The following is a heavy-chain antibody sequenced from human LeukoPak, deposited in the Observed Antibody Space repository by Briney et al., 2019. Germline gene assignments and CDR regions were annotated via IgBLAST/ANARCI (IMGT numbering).Heavy chain of an antibody. CDR2: FDPEDGET. CDR3: ATVGGYGDYVLDY. D-gene: IGHD4-17*01. CDR1: GYTLTELS. Sequence: ASVKVSCKVSGYTLTELSMHWVRQAPGKWLEWMGGFDPEDGETIYAQKFQGRVTMTEDTSTDTAYMELSSLRSEDTAVYYCATVGGYGDYVLDYWGQGTLVTVSS. V-gene: IGHV1-24*01. J-gene: IGHJ4*02.